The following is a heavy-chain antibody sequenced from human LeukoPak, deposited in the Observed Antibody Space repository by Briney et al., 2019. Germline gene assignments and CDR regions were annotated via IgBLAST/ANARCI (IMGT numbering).Heavy chain of an antibody. CDR1: GYTFTSYY. D-gene: IGHD3-22*01. CDR3: ARDEAWGYYYDSSGYHIDY. V-gene: IGHV1-46*01. Sequence: ASVKVSCKASGYTFTSYYMHWVRQAPGQGLKWMGIINPSGGSTSYAQKFQGRVTMTRDTSTSTVYMELSSLRSEDTAVYYCARDEAWGYYYDSSGYHIDYWGQGTLVTVSS. CDR2: INPSGGST. J-gene: IGHJ4*02.